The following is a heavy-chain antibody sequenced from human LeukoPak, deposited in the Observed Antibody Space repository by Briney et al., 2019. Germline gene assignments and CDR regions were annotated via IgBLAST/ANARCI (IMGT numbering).Heavy chain of an antibody. CDR3: ARAPTVTFFDY. CDR1: DGSINSNSYY. V-gene: IGHV4-39*01. CDR2: IYYSRST. D-gene: IGHD4-17*01. J-gene: IGHJ4*02. Sequence: SETLSLTCTVSDGSINSNSYYWGWIRQPPGKGLEWIGSIYYSRSTYYNPSLKSRVTISVDTPKNQFSLKLSSVTAADTAVYYCARAPTVTFFDYWGQGTLVTVSS.